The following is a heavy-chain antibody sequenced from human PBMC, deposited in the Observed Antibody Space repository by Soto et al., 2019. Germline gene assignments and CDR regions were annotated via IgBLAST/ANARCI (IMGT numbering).Heavy chain of an antibody. Sequence: PGGSLRLSCVASGFTFSRYWMYWVRQAPGKGLVWISRVSSDGSSTTYADSVKGRFTISRDNAKNTLYLLMNSLRAEDTAVYYCARDLRSVMAGYFYYMDVWGEGTTVTVSS. CDR2: VSSDGSST. CDR3: ARDLRSVMAGYFYYMDV. V-gene: IGHV3-74*03. J-gene: IGHJ6*03. CDR1: GFTFSRYW. D-gene: IGHD2-21*01.